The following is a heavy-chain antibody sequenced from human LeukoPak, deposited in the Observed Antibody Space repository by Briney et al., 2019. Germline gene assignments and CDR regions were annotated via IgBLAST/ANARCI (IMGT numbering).Heavy chain of an antibody. D-gene: IGHD5-24*01. V-gene: IGHV4-34*01. CDR1: GGSFSGYY. CDR3: ARALDGYNSFDI. Sequence: SETLSLTCAVYGGSFSGYYWSWIRQPPGKGLEWIGSIYYSGSTYYNPSLKSRVTISVDTSENQFSLKLSSVTAADTAVYYCARALDGYNSFDIWGQGTMVTVSS. J-gene: IGHJ3*02. CDR2: IYYSGST.